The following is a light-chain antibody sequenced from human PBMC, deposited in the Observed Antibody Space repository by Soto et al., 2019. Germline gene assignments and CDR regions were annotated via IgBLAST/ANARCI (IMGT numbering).Light chain of an antibody. Sequence: IQLTQSPSSLSASVGDRITLTSXASQSISSYLNRYQQKPGKAPKLLIYAASRLQSGVPTRFSGSGAGTDFSLTISSLQPEDFATYYCQQSYSPPPITFGQGTRLEIK. J-gene: IGKJ5*01. CDR3: QQSYSPPPIT. V-gene: IGKV1-39*01. CDR2: AAS. CDR1: QSISSY.